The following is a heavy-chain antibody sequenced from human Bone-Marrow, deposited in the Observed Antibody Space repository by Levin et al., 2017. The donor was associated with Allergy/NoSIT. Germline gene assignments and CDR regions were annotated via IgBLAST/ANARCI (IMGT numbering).Heavy chain of an antibody. CDR1: GFTFSSYA. CDR2: ISGSGGST. J-gene: IGHJ4*02. V-gene: IGHV3-23*01. Sequence: GESLKISCAASGFTFSSYAMSWVRQAPGKGLEWVSAISGSGGSTYYADSVKGRFTISRDNSKNTLYLQMNSLRAEDTAVYYCAKDYSSIAVAGIDYWGQGTLVTVSS. D-gene: IGHD6-19*01. CDR3: AKDYSSIAVAGIDY.